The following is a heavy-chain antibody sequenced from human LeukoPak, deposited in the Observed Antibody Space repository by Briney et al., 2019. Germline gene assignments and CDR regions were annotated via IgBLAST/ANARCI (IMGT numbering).Heavy chain of an antibody. V-gene: IGHV4-38-2*02. CDR1: GDSISSGRNY. J-gene: IGHJ4*02. CDR2: IYHSGST. Sequence: SETLSLTCSVSGDSISSGRNYWGWIRQPPGKGLEWIGSIYHSGSTYYNPSLKSRVTISVDTSKNQFSLKLSSVTAADTAVYYCARVGSSSWYKEGFDYWGQGTLVTVSS. CDR3: ARVGSSSWYKEGFDY. D-gene: IGHD6-13*01.